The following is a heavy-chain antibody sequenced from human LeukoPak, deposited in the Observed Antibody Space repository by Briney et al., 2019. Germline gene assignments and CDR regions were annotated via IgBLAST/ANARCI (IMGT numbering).Heavy chain of an antibody. V-gene: IGHV3-30*18. CDR2: ISNDGSNK. Sequence: GGSLRLSCAASGFTFSSYGMHWVRQAQGKGLEWVAVISNDGSNKYYADSVKGRFTISRDNSKNTLYLQTNSLRAEDTAVYYCAKDLGQDPFDYWGQGTLVTVSS. J-gene: IGHJ4*02. CDR3: AKDLGQDPFDY. CDR1: GFTFSSYG.